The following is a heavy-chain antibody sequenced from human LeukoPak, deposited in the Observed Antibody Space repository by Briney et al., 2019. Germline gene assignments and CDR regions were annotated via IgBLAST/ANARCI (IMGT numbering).Heavy chain of an antibody. Sequence: PSETLSLTCTVSGGSISRSSFYWGWIRQPPGKGLEWIGSIYYGGTTYYNPSLKSRVTMSLDTSKNQFSLNLSSVTAADTVLYYCARQGPGSTTDDYFYAMDVWGQGTTVTVSS. CDR2: IYYGGTT. V-gene: IGHV4-39*01. CDR3: ARQGPGSTTDDYFYAMDV. J-gene: IGHJ6*02. D-gene: IGHD3-16*01. CDR1: GGSISRSSFY.